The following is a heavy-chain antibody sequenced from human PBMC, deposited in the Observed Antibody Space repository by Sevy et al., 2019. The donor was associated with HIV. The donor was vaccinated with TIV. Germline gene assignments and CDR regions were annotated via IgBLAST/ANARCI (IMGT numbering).Heavy chain of an antibody. CDR2: ISAYNGNT. CDR1: GYTFTSYG. CDR3: ARDFGITMIVVVITIDNYYYGMDV. V-gene: IGHV1-18*04. Sequence: ASVKVSCKASGYTFTSYGISWVRQAPGQGLEWMGWISAYNGNTNYAQKLQGRVTMTTETSTSTAYMELRSLRSDDTAVYYCARDFGITMIVVVITIDNYYYGMDVWGQGTTVTVSS. D-gene: IGHD3-22*01. J-gene: IGHJ6*02.